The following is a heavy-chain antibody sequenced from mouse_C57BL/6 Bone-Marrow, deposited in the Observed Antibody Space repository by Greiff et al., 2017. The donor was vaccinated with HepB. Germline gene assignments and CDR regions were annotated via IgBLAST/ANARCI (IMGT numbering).Heavy chain of an antibody. J-gene: IGHJ4*01. V-gene: IGHV1-82*01. CDR3: ARPYYGNYGGFYYAMDY. CDR1: GYAFSSSW. D-gene: IGHD2-10*01. CDR2: IYPGDGDT. Sequence: QVQLQQSGPELVKPGASVKISCKASGYAFSSSWMNWVKQRPGKGLEWIGRIYPGDGDTNYNGKFKGKATLTADKSSSTAYMQLSSLPSEDSAVYFCARPYYGNYGGFYYAMDYWGQGTSVTVSS.